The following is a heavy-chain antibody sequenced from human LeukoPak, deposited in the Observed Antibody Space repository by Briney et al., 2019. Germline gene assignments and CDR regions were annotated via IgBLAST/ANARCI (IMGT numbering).Heavy chain of an antibody. J-gene: IGHJ4*02. CDR3: ARDGRDGYNSHY. Sequence: SVKVSCKASGGTFSSYAISWVRQAPGQGLEWMGRIIPIFGIANYAQRFQGRVTITADKSTSTAYMELSSLRSEDTAVYYCARDGRDGYNSHYWGQGTLVTVSS. V-gene: IGHV1-69*04. D-gene: IGHD5-24*01. CDR1: GGTFSSYA. CDR2: IIPIFGIA.